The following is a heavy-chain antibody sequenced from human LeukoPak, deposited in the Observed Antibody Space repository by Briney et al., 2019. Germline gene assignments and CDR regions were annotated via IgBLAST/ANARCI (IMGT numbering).Heavy chain of an antibody. CDR2: ISISSSTI. Sequence: EGSLRLSCAASGFTFSSYDMNWICQAPGKGLEWVSYISISSSTIYYADSVKGRFTISRDNAKNSLYLQVNSLRAEDTAIYYCARGPPLFDPWGQGTLVTVSS. CDR3: ARGPPLFDP. V-gene: IGHV3-48*01. CDR1: GFTFSSYD. J-gene: IGHJ5*02.